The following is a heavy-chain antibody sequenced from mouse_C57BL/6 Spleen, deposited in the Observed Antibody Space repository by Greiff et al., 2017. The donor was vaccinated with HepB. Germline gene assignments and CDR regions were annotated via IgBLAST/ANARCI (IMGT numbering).Heavy chain of an antibody. Sequence: QVQLKQSGAELVRPGASVTLSCKASGYTFTDYEMHWVKQTPVHGLEWIGAIDPETGGTAYNQKFKGKAILTADKSSSTAYMELRSLTSEDSAVYYCTRSAGTGAFDYWGQGTTLTVSS. D-gene: IGHD4-1*01. CDR2: IDPETGGT. V-gene: IGHV1-15*01. CDR3: TRSAGTGAFDY. CDR1: GYTFTDYE. J-gene: IGHJ2*01.